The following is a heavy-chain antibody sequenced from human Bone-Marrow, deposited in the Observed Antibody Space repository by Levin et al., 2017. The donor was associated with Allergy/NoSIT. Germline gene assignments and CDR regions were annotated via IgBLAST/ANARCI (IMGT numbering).Heavy chain of an antibody. CDR1: GFTFSTYG. J-gene: IGHJ4*02. V-gene: IGHV3-33*01. CDR3: ARDRGIGLGYFDQ. CDR2: IWYDGSN. D-gene: IGHD1-26*01. Sequence: PGGSLRLSCAASGFTFSTYGMHWVRQAPGKGLEWVAGIWYDGSNNEDSVKGRFTISRDNSKSTLYLQMNSLRVEDTAVYYCARDRGIGLGYFDQWGQGTLVTVSS.